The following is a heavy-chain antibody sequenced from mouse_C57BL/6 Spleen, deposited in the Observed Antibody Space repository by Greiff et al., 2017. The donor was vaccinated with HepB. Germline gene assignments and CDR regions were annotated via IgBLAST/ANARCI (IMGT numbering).Heavy chain of an antibody. CDR3: ARTLTGTWYFDV. CDR2: NYPGGGYT. J-gene: IGHJ1*03. V-gene: IGHV1-63*01. CDR1: GYTFTNYW. D-gene: IGHD4-1*01. Sequence: QVQLQQSGAELVRPGTSVKMSCKASGYTFTNYWIGWAKQRPGHGLEWIGDNYPGGGYTNYNEKFKGKATLTSDKSSSTAYMQFSSLTSEDSAIYYCARTLTGTWYFDVWGTGTTVTVSS.